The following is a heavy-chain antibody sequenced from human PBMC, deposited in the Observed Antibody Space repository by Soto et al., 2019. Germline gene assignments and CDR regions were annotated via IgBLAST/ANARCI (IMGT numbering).Heavy chain of an antibody. CDR2: INHSGST. CDR3: ARGRGIAVAGRGYYYYGMDV. D-gene: IGHD6-19*01. V-gene: IGHV4-34*01. CDR1: GGSFSGYY. Sequence: SETLSLTCAVYGGSFSGYYWSWIRQPPGKGLEWIGEINHSGSTNYNPSLKSRVAISVDTSKNQFSLKLSSVTAADTAVYYCARGRGIAVAGRGYYYYGMDVWGQGTTVTVSS. J-gene: IGHJ6*02.